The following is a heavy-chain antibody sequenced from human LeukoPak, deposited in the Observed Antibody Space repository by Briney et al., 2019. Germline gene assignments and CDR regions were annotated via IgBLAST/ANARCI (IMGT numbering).Heavy chain of an antibody. J-gene: IGHJ5*02. CDR2: INHSGST. Sequence: SETLSLTCAVHGGSFSDFYWSWIRQPPGKGLEWIGEINHSGSTNYNPSLKSRVTISVDTSKNQFSLKLSSVTAADTAVYYCARSRGITRMVWFDPWGQGTLVTVSS. V-gene: IGHV4-34*01. CDR1: GGSFSDFY. CDR3: ARSRGITRMVWFDP. D-gene: IGHD2-2*01.